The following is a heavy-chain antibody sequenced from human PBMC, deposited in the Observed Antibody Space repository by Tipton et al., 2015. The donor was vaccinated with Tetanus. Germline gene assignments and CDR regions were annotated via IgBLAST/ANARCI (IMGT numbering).Heavy chain of an antibody. V-gene: IGHV4-34*01. J-gene: IGHJ5*02. D-gene: IGHD2-8*01. CDR3: ARRLIQNWFDP. Sequence: TLSLTCAVYGASFSDYYWSWIRQAPGKGLEWIGEINHSGNTNHNPSLKSRVTLSVDTSKNQFSLKLNSVTAADTAVYYCARRLIQNWFDPWGQGTLVTVSS. CDR1: GASFSDYY. CDR2: INHSGNT.